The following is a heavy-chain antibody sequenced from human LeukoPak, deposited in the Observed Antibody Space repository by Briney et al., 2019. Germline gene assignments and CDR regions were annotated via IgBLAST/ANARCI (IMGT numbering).Heavy chain of an antibody. CDR2: IYYSGST. Sequence: SETLSLTCTVSGGSISSSSYYWGWIRQPPGKGLEWIGSIYYSGSTYYNPSLKSRVTISVDTSKNQFPLKLSSVTAADTAVCYCARLSGNNFDYWGQGTLVTVSS. CDR3: ARLSGNNFDY. CDR1: GGSISSSSYY. J-gene: IGHJ4*02. D-gene: IGHD1-14*01. V-gene: IGHV4-39*01.